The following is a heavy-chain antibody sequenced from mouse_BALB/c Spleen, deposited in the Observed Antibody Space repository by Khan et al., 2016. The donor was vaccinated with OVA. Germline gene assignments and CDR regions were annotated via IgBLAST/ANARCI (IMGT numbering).Heavy chain of an antibody. V-gene: IGHV2-6-1*01. D-gene: IGHD2-10*01. CDR1: GFSLTNYG. CDR2: IWSDGST. J-gene: IGHJ4*01. CDR3: ARQPYYHYNVMDY. Sequence: QMQLEESGPGLVAPSQSLSITCTISGFSLTNYGVHWVRQPPGKSLEWLVVIWSDGSTTYNSALKSRLTISKDNSKSQVFLKMNSLQTDDTAMYFCARQPYYHYNVMDYWGQGTSVTVSS.